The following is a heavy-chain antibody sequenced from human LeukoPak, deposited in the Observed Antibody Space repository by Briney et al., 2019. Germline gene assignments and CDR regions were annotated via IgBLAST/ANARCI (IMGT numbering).Heavy chain of an antibody. CDR2: ISAYNGNT. D-gene: IGHD3-10*01. CDR1: GYTFSEYG. J-gene: IGHJ4*02. Sequence: ASVKVSCKASGYTFSEYGVSWVRQAPGQRPEWMGWISAYNGNTKYAQKFQGRVTLTTDTSTNTAYMELTNLRSDDTAVYYCAREGLSIIIFYLDYWGQGTLVTVSS. V-gene: IGHV1-18*01. CDR3: AREGLSIIIFYLDY.